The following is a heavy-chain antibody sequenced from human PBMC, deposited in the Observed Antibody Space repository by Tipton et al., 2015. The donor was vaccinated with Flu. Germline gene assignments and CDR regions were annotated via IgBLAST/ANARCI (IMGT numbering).Heavy chain of an antibody. V-gene: IGHV4-38-2*01. D-gene: IGHD1-1*01. J-gene: IGHJ4*02. Sequence: LRLSCAASGFTFSSYEMNWVRQPPGKGLEWIGNVHRSGNTYHNPSLKSRVTISVDTSKNQFSLKLTSVTAADTAVYYCARLSTRDNCPDFWGQGTPVTVSS. CDR2: VHRSGNT. CDR1: GFTFSSYE. CDR3: ARLSTRDNCPDF.